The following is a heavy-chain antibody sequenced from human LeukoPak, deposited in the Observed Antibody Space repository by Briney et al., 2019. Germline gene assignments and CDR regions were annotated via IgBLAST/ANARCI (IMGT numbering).Heavy chain of an antibody. V-gene: IGHV3-11*01. D-gene: IGHD1-1*01. CDR1: GFTFSDYY. J-gene: IGHJ4*02. CDR2: ISSSGSTI. CDR3: ARDWGPNDRHTATFDY. Sequence: GGSLRLSCAASGFTFSDYYMSWIRQAPGKGLEWVSYISSSGSTIYYADSVKGRFTISRDNAKNSLYLQMNSLRAEDTAVYYCARDWGPNDRHTATFDYWGQGTLVTVSS.